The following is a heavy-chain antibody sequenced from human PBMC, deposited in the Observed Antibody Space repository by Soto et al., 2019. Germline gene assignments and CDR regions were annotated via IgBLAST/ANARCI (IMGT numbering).Heavy chain of an antibody. D-gene: IGHD2-15*01. J-gene: IGHJ3*02. CDR1: GDSVSSNSAA. CDR2: TYYNSKWNN. CDR3: VRWLEDGGHDHAFDI. V-gene: IGHV6-1*01. Sequence: PSQTLSLTCVISGDSVSSNSAAWNWIRQSPSGGLEWLGRTYYNSKWNNNYAVSVKSRITIDPDTSKNQFSLQLSSVTPEDTAVYYCVRWLEDGGHDHAFDIWGQATMVTVSS.